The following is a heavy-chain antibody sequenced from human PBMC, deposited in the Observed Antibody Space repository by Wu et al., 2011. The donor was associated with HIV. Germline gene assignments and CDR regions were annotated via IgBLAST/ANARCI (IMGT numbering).Heavy chain of an antibody. CDR3: ASQNPDLVVVVAATHAPDAFDI. D-gene: IGHD2-15*01. Sequence: QIQLVQSGAEVKKPGSXVKVSCKASGGTFSRYAISWVRQAPGHGLEWMGEIIPLSGTAKYAQKFRGRVTITTDDSTSTGYMELTSLRSEDTAVYYCASQNPDLVVVVAATHAPDAFDIWGQGTMVTVSS. V-gene: IGHV1-69*05. CDR1: GGTFSRYA. CDR2: IIPLSGTA. J-gene: IGHJ3*02.